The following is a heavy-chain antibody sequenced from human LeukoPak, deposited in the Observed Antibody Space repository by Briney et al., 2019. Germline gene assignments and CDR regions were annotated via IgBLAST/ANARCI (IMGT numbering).Heavy chain of an antibody. CDR2: IYYSGST. CDR1: GGSISSYY. V-gene: IGHV4-59*12. CDR3: AKSRSSRTYFNYMDV. D-gene: IGHD3-10*01. J-gene: IGHJ6*03. Sequence: SETLSLTCTVSGGSISSYYWSWIRQPPGKGLEWIGYIYYSGSTNYNPSLKSRVTISVDTSKNQFSLKLSSVTAADTAVYYCAKSRSSRTYFNYMDVWGKGTTVTASS.